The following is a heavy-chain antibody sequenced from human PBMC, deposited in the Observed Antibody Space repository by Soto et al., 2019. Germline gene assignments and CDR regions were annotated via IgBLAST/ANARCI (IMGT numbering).Heavy chain of an antibody. Sequence: SETLSLTCTVSGGSISSYYWSWIRQPPGKGLEWIGYIYYSGSTNYNPSLKSRVTISVDTSKNQFSLKLSSVTAADTAVYYCARAGGCSGGSCYPLTPDIWGQGTMVTVSS. CDR2: IYYSGST. D-gene: IGHD2-15*01. CDR1: GGSISSYY. J-gene: IGHJ3*02. V-gene: IGHV4-59*01. CDR3: ARAGGCSGGSCYPLTPDI.